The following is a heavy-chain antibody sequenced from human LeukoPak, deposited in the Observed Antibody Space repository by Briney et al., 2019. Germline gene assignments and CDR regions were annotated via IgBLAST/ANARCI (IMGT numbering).Heavy chain of an antibody. CDR3: WSLGYCSGGNCYTVDY. Sequence: GGSLRLSCEASGFTFSRYWMHWVRHAPGKGLVWVSRINTNGGNTTYVDSVKGRFTISRDNTKNTLYLQMNNLRAEDTGVYYCWSLGYCSGGNCYTVDYWGQGTLVTVSS. CDR2: INTNGGNT. J-gene: IGHJ4*02. D-gene: IGHD2-15*01. CDR1: GFTFSRYW. V-gene: IGHV3-74*01.